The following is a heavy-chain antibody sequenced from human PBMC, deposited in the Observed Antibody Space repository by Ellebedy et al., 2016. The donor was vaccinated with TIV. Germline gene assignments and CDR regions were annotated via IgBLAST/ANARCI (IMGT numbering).Heavy chain of an antibody. D-gene: IGHD3-22*01. CDR2: SYYTWST. V-gene: IGHV4-59*01. Sequence: MPSETLSLTCSVSGGSISPYYWSWIRQPPGKGLQWIGFSYYTWSTNYNPTLKSRVTISVDTSKNQVSLRLSSVTAADTAVYYCARALNYYDSSGYYPKSFDYWGQGTLVTVSS. CDR1: GGSISPYY. J-gene: IGHJ4*02. CDR3: ARALNYYDSSGYYPKSFDY.